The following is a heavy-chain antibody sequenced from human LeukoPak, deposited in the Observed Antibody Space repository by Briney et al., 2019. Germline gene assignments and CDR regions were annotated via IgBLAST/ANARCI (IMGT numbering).Heavy chain of an antibody. J-gene: IGHJ3*02. D-gene: IGHD1-26*01. CDR3: AGPRWGLTAEAFDI. V-gene: IGHV4-61*01. CDR1: GGSVSSGSYY. CDR2: IYYSGST. Sequence: SETLSLTCTVSGGSVSSGSYYWSWIRQPPGKGLEWIGYIYYSGSTNYNPSLKSRVTISVDTSKNQFSLKLSSVTAADTAVYYCAGPRWGLTAEAFDIWGQGTMVTVSS.